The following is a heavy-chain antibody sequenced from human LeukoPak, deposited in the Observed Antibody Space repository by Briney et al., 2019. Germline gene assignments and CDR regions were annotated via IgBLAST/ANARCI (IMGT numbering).Heavy chain of an antibody. CDR1: GYTFTSYD. V-gene: IGHV1-8*01. Sequence: ASVKVSYKASGYTFTSYDINWVRQATGQGLEWMGWMNPNSGNTGYAQKFQGRVTMTRNTSISTAYMELSRLRSEDTAVYYCARGLWFGELPPGDWGQGTLVTVSS. J-gene: IGHJ4*02. CDR2: MNPNSGNT. D-gene: IGHD3-10*01. CDR3: ARGLWFGELPPGD.